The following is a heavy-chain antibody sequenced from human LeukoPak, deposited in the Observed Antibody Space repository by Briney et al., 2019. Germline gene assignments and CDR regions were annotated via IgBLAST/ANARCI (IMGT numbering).Heavy chain of an antibody. Sequence: SETLSLTCAVYGGSFSGYYWSWIRQPPGKGLEWIGEINHSGSTNYNPSLKSRVTISVDTSKNQFSLKLSSATAADTAVYYCARFLGYCSSTSCYSWTDYYYYGMDVWGQGTTVTVSS. CDR2: INHSGST. D-gene: IGHD2-2*01. V-gene: IGHV4-34*01. CDR1: GGSFSGYY. CDR3: ARFLGYCSSTSCYSWTDYYYYGMDV. J-gene: IGHJ6*02.